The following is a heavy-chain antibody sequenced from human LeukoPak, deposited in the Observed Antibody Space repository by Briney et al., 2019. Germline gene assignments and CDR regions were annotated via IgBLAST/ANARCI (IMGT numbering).Heavy chain of an antibody. CDR1: GFTFSSYG. V-gene: IGHV3-30*18. CDR2: ISYDGSNK. J-gene: IGHJ6*02. Sequence: GGSLRLSCAASGFTFSSYGMHWVRQAPGKGLEWVAVISYDGSNKYYADSVKGRFTISRDNSKNTLYLQMNSLRAEDTAVYYCAKDLGAPNHYYYYYGMDVWGQGTTVTVSS. D-gene: IGHD1-14*01. CDR3: AKDLGAPNHYYYYYGMDV.